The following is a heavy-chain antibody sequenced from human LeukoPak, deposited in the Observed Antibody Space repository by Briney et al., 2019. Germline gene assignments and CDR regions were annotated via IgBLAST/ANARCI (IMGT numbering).Heavy chain of an antibody. Sequence: ASVKVSCKASGYTFTSYYINWVRQATGQGLEWMGWMNPNSGNTGYAQKFQGRVTITRNTSISTAYMELSSLRSEDTAVYYCARGPICGYDTPLYDYYYYMDVWGKGTAVTVSS. V-gene: IGHV1-8*03. CDR1: GYTFTSYY. CDR3: ARGPICGYDTPLYDYYYYMDV. D-gene: IGHD5-12*01. J-gene: IGHJ6*03. CDR2: MNPNSGNT.